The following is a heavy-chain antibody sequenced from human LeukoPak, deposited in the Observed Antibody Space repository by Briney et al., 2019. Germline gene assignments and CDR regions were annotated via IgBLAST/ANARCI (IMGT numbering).Heavy chain of an antibody. CDR2: IIPIFGTA. D-gene: IGHD6-6*01. Sequence: GASVKVSCKASRGTFSSYAISWVRQAPGQGLEWMGGIIPIFGTANYAQKFQGRVTITADESTSTAYMELSSLRSEDTAVYYCARWEQLDYYFDYWGQGTLVTVSS. CDR1: RGTFSSYA. J-gene: IGHJ4*02. CDR3: ARWEQLDYYFDY. V-gene: IGHV1-69*01.